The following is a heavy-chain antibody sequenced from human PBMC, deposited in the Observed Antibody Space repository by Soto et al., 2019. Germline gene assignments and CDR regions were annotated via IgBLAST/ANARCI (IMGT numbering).Heavy chain of an antibody. V-gene: IGHV1-69*01. CDR2: IIPMFGTP. CDR3: ARHARHLEWLQPFDY. Sequence: QVQLVQSGAEVKEPGSSVKVSCTASRGTVSNYPISWVRQAPGQGLEWMGGIIPMFGTPNYALKFQGRVTITADESTSTAYMELSSLRYDDTAVYYCARHARHLEWLQPFDYWGQGALVTVSS. J-gene: IGHJ4*02. CDR1: RGTVSNYP. D-gene: IGHD3-3*01.